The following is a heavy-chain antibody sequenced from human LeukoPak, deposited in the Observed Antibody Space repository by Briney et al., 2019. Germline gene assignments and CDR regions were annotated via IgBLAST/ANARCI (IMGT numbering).Heavy chain of an antibody. V-gene: IGHV4-39*01. CDR1: GGSISSSSAY. CDR3: ASPRGFSYGYFDY. J-gene: IGHJ4*02. CDR2: IYYSKNT. D-gene: IGHD5-18*01. Sequence: PSETLSLTCTVSGGSISSSSAYWGWLRQPPGKGLEWIGSIYYSKNTYYNPSLKSRVTISADTSKNQFSLTLGSVSATDTAVYYCASPRGFSYGYFDYWGQGTLVTVSS.